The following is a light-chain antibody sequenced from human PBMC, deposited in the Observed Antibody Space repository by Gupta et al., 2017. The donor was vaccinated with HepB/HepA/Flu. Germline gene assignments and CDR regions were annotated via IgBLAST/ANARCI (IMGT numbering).Light chain of an antibody. Sequence: QLVLTQSPSASASLGASVKLTCTLSSGHSSYAIAWHQQQPEKGPRYLMKLNSDGSHSKGDGIPDRFSGSSSGAARYLTISSLQSEDEADYYCQTWGTGLWVFGGGTKLTVL. J-gene: IGLJ3*02. CDR3: QTWGTGLWV. CDR1: SGHSSYA. CDR2: LNSDGSH. V-gene: IGLV4-69*01.